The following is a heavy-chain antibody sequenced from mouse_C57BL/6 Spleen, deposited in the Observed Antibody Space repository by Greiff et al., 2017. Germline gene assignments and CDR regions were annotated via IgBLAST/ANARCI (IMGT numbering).Heavy chain of an antibody. J-gene: IGHJ2*01. CDR2: IYPRRSNT. D-gene: IGHD2-4*01. Sequence: VKLQQSGAELARPGASVKLSCKASGYTFTSYGISWVKQRTGQGLEWIGEIYPRRSNTYYNEQFKGKATLTADKSSRTAYMELRSLTSEDSAVYFCARHEYDGYWGQGTTLTVSS. CDR1: GYTFTSYG. V-gene: IGHV1-81*01. CDR3: ARHEYDGY.